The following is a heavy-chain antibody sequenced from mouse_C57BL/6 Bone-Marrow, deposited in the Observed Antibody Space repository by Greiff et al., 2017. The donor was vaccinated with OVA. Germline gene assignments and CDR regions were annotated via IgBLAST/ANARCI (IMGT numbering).Heavy chain of an antibody. D-gene: IGHD1-1*01. Sequence: QVQLKQPGAELVKPGASVKMSCKASGYTFTSYWITWVKQRPGQGLEWIGDIYPGSGSTNYNEKFKSKATLTVDTSSSTAYMQLSSLTSEDSAVYYCAREDYGSTDWYFDVWGTGTTVTVSS. CDR1: GYTFTSYW. CDR3: AREDYGSTDWYFDV. J-gene: IGHJ1*03. CDR2: IYPGSGST. V-gene: IGHV1-55*01.